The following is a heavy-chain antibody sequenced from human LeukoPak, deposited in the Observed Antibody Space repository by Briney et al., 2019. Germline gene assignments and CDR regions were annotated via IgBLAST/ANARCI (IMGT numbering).Heavy chain of an antibody. J-gene: IGHJ6*03. CDR2: IYHSGST. CDR3: ARLSSSWYGALYYYYYMDV. V-gene: IGHV4-38-2*02. Sequence: SETLSLTCTVSGYSISSGYYWGWIRQPPGKGLEWIGSIYHSGSTYYNPSLKSRVTISVDTSKNQFSLKLSSVTAADTAVYYCARLSSSWYGALYYYYYMDVWGKGTTVTISS. CDR1: GYSISSGYY. D-gene: IGHD6-13*01.